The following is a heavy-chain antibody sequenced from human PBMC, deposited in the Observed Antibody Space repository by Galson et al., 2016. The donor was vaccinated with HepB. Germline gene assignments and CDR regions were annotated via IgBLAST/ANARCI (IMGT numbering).Heavy chain of an antibody. V-gene: IGHV4-59*01. CDR2: IHYSGST. CDR3: ARGGGRFDN. J-gene: IGHJ4*02. Sequence: ETLSLTCTVSGGSISGYYWSWIRQPPGKGLEWFGYIHYSGSTHYNPSLESRVTISLDASRNQFSLKLTSVTAADTAIYYCARGGGRFDNWGQGTLVTVSS. CDR1: GGSISGYY. D-gene: IGHD3-16*01.